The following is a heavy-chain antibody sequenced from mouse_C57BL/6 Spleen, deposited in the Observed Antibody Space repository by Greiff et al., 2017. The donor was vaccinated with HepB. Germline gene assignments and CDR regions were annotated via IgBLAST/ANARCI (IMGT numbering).Heavy chain of an antibody. D-gene: IGHD1-1*01. Sequence: QVQLQQPGAELVKPGASVKLSCKASGYTFTSYWMHWVKQRPGRGLEWIGRIDPNSGGTKYNEKFKSKATLTVDKPSSTAYRQLSSLTSEDSAVYYCARGDITTVVADYFDYWGQGTTLTVSS. CDR2: IDPNSGGT. CDR3: ARGDITTVVADYFDY. V-gene: IGHV1-72*01. J-gene: IGHJ2*01. CDR1: GYTFTSYW.